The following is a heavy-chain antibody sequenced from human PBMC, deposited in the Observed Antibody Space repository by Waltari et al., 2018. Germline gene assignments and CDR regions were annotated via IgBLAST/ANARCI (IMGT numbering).Heavy chain of an antibody. Sequence: HLQESGPGLVKPSGTLSLICAVSGDSMSPSHWWSWVRQPPGKGLEGIGQVHGSGKTNFHPSFPSRGPVSLDTATYHIALKVTSATAADTALYYCARDRGRGLYLDTWGRGILVTVSP. CDR3: ARDRGRGLYLDT. CDR2: VHGSGKT. J-gene: IGHJ4*02. D-gene: IGHD2-15*01. V-gene: IGHV4-4*02. CDR1: GDSMSPSHW.